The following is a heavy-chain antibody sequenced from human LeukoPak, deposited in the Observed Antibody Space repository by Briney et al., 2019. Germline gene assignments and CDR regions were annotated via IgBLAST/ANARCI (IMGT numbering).Heavy chain of an antibody. CDR3: ARVPGTSYYYYYMGV. J-gene: IGHJ6*03. Sequence: ASVKASSKASGYTFTGYYIHWMRQAPGQGLEWRGWINPNTGVTNYAQKFQGKVTVTRDTSISTAYMELSRQESDDTAIYYCARVPGTSYYYYYMGVWGRGTTVTVSS. V-gene: IGHV1-2*02. CDR1: GYTFTGYY. D-gene: IGHD6-13*01. CDR2: INPNTGVT.